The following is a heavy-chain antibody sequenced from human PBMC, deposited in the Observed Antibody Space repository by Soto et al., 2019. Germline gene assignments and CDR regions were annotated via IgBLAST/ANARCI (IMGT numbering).Heavy chain of an antibody. CDR1: GGSISSSSYY. V-gene: IGHV4-39*01. J-gene: IGHJ5*02. CDR3: ARHGAGNWNYVYWFDP. Sequence: SETLSLTCTVSGGSISSSSYYWGWIRQPPGKGLEWIGSIYYSGSTYYNPSLKSRVTISVDTSKNQFSLKLSSVTAADTAVYYCARHGAGNWNYVYWFDPWGQGTLVTVSS. D-gene: IGHD1-7*01. CDR2: IYYSGST.